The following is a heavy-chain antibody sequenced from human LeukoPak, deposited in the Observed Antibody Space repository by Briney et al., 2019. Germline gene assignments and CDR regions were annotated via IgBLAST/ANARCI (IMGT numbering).Heavy chain of an antibody. CDR2: IRYDGSNK. Sequence: GGSLRLSCAASGFTFSSYGMHWVRQAPGKGLEWVAFIRYDGSNKYYADSVKGRFTISRDNSKNTLYLQMNSLRAEDMAVYYCAKDRSSGWEKYFDYWGQGTLVTVSS. V-gene: IGHV3-30*02. CDR3: AKDRSSGWEKYFDY. D-gene: IGHD6-19*01. J-gene: IGHJ4*02. CDR1: GFTFSSYG.